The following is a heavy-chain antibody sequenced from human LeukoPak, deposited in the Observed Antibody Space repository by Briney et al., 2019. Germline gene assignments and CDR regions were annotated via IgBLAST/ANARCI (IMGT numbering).Heavy chain of an antibody. CDR2: ISSSSSSTI. CDR1: GLTFSSYS. D-gene: IGHD1-14*01. V-gene: IGHV3-48*01. Sequence: GGSLRLSCAASGLTFSSYSMNWVRQAPGKGLEWVSYISSSSSSTIYYADSVKGRFTISRDNAKNSLYLQMNSLRAEDTAVYYCARGSVTQGYWGQGTLVTVSS. J-gene: IGHJ4*02. CDR3: ARGSVTQGY.